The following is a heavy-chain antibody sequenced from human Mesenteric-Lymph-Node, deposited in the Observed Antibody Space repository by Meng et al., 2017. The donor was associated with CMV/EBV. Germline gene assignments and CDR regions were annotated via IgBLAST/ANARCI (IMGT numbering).Heavy chain of an antibody. J-gene: IGHJ3*02. V-gene: IGHV3-7*01. CDR3: AGYGGYDFAFDI. D-gene: IGHD5-12*01. CDR2: IKQDGNEK. CDR1: GFTFSTYW. Sequence: GESLKISCAASGFTFSTYWMSWVRQAPGKGLEWVANIKQDGNEKYYVDSVKGRFTISRDNAKNSLYLQMNSLRVEDTAVYYCAGYGGYDFAFDIWGQGTMVTVSS.